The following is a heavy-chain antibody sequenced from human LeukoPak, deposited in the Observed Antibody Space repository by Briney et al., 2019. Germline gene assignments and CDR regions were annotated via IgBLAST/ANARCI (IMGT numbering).Heavy chain of an antibody. D-gene: IGHD3-3*01. CDR3: ARGEYYDFWSASYYFDY. CDR1: GYTFTGYY. J-gene: IGHJ4*02. V-gene: IGHV1-2*02. Sequence: ASVKVSCKASGYTFTGYYMHWVRQAPGQGLEWMGWINPNSGGTNDAQKFQGRVTMTRDTSISTAYMELSRLRSDDTAVYYCARGEYYDFWSASYYFDYWGQGTLVTVSS. CDR2: INPNSGGT.